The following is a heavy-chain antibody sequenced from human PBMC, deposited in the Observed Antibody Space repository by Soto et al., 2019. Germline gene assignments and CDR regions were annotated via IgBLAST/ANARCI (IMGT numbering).Heavy chain of an antibody. CDR3: ARDRGGYSYGSGYFDY. D-gene: IGHD5-18*01. V-gene: IGHV3-33*01. Sequence: QVQLVESGGGVVQPGRSLRLSCAASTLTFTSDGMHWVRQAPGKGLEWVAVIWYDGSDKYYSESVKGRFTISRDNLKNTVYLQMNSLRAEDTAVYYCARDRGGYSYGSGYFDYWGQGTTVTVSS. CDR2: IWYDGSDK. J-gene: IGHJ4*03. CDR1: TLTFTSDG.